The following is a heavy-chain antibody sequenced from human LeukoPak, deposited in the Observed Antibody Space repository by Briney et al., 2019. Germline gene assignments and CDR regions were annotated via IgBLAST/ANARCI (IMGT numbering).Heavy chain of an antibody. D-gene: IGHD5-12*01. CDR1: GSTFSSYE. CDR3: ARSLRYAGSGYDPYR. Sequence: PGGSLRLSCAASGSTFSSYEMNWVRQAPGKGLKWVSYISSSGSTIYYADSVKGRFTISRDNAKNSLYLQMNSLRAEDTAVYYCARSLRYAGSGYDPYRWGQGTLVTVSS. J-gene: IGHJ5*02. V-gene: IGHV3-48*03. CDR2: ISSSGSTI.